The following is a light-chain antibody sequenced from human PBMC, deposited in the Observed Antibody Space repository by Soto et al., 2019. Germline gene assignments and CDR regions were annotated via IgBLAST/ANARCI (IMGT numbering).Light chain of an antibody. CDR3: SSYTSSSTLYV. J-gene: IGLJ1*01. V-gene: IGLV2-14*01. CDR2: DVS. Sequence: QSVLTQPASGSGSPGQSITISCTGTSSDVGGYNYVSWYQQHPGKAPKLIIYDVSNRPSGVSNRFSGSKSGDTASLTISGLQAEDEADYYCSSYTSSSTLYVFGTGTKVTVL. CDR1: SSDVGGYNY.